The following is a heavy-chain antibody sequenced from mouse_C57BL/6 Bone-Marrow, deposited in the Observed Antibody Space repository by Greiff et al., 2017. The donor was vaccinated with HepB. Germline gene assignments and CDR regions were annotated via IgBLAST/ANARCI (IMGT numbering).Heavy chain of an antibody. Sequence: EVQRVESGGDLVKPGGSLKLSCAASGFTFSSYGMSWVRQTPDKRLEWVATISSGGSYTYYPDSVQGRFTISRDNAKNTLYLQMSSLKSEDTAMYYCTRQSNYYGSSDWYFDVWGTGTTVTVSS. CDR2: ISSGGSYT. J-gene: IGHJ1*03. V-gene: IGHV5-6*01. CDR3: TRQSNYYGSSDWYFDV. CDR1: GFTFSSYG. D-gene: IGHD1-1*01.